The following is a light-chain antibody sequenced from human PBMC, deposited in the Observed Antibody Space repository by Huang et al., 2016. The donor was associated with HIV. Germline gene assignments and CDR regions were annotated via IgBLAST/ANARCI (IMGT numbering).Light chain of an antibody. CDR3: QRYDSAPRA. J-gene: IGKJ1*01. Sequence: DIQMTQSPASLSASTGVRVTLTCRASQDIGNFVAWFQQKPGKVPRLLIYAASVLQSGVPSRFSGRGSGTDFTLPITNFQAEDVATYYCQRYDSAPRAFGQGTKVDLK. CDR2: AAS. V-gene: IGKV1-27*01. CDR1: QDIGNF.